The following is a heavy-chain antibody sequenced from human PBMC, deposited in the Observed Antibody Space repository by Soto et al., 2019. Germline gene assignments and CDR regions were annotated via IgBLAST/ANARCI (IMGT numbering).Heavy chain of an antibody. Sequence: QVQLVQPVAEVKKPWVSVKVSCKASGYTFTSYGISWVRQAPGQRLDWIGWISAYNGNTNYAQKLQGRVTMTTDTTTLKAYLELMSLRSDDTALYDCATGEYSSSYLDYWGQGTLVTVSS. CDR1: GYTFTSYG. D-gene: IGHD6-6*01. J-gene: IGHJ4*02. CDR3: ATGEYSSSYLDY. CDR2: ISAYNGNT. V-gene: IGHV1-18*04.